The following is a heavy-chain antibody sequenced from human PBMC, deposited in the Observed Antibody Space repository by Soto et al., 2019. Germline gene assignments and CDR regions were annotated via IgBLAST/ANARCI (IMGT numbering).Heavy chain of an antibody. CDR1: GGSINTNRYY. V-gene: IGHV4-39*01. CDR2: IYYRGST. J-gene: IGHJ4*02. CDR3: ARHVGDSSGYYMDFDS. D-gene: IGHD3-22*01. Sequence: PSETLSLTCTVSGGSINTNRYYWGWIRQPPGKGLEWIGSIYYRGSTYYNPSLKSRVTIAVDTSKNQFSLNLSSVTAADTAVYYCARHVGDSSGYYMDFDSWGQGTLVTVSS.